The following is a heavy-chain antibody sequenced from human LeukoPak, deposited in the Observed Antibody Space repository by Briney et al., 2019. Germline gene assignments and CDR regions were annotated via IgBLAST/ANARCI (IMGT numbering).Heavy chain of an antibody. V-gene: IGHV3-13*01. CDR3: ARADSSGYTKRYYYYGMDV. Sequence: PGGSLRLSCAASGFTFSSYAMSWVRQAPGKGLEWVSAIGTAGDTYYPGSVKGRFTISRENAKNSLYLQMNSLRAGDTAVYYCARADSSGYTKRYYYYGMDVWGQGTTVTVSS. CDR2: IGTAGDT. D-gene: IGHD3-22*01. CDR1: GFTFSSYA. J-gene: IGHJ6*02.